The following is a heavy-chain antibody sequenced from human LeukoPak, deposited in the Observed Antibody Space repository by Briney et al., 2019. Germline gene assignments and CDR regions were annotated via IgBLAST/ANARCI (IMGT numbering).Heavy chain of an antibody. V-gene: IGHV4-38-2*02. CDR2: IKHRGRS. CDR3: ARGWSGNSGNFDY. J-gene: IGHJ4*02. Sequence: SETLSLTCSVSGSSISSDYYWGWVRQPPGKGLEWIGSIKHRGRSYYNPSLKSRVTISVDTSKNQFSLQLSSVTAADTAVYYCARGWSGNSGNFDYWGQGTLVTVSS. D-gene: IGHD4-23*01. CDR1: GSSISSDYY.